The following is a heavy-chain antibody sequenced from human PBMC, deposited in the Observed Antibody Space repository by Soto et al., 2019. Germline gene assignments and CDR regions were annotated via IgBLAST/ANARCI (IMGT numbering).Heavy chain of an antibody. CDR1: GVSLTTSGVG. J-gene: IGHJ4*02. CDR3: AHRQRTVVVGAPFDL. V-gene: IGHV2-5*02. D-gene: IGHD2-15*01. Sequence: QITLRESGPTLVQPTQTLTLTCTLSGVSLTTSGVGVGWIRQPPGKALEWLALIYWDDDKRFSPSLKSRLAXPXXXSXNQVVMTMTDMAPVDTAIYYCAHRQRTVVVGAPFDLWGQGAQVTVSS. CDR2: IYWDDDK.